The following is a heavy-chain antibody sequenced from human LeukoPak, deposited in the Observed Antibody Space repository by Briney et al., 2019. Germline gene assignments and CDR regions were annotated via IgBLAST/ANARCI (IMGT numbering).Heavy chain of an antibody. Sequence: GGSLRLSCAASGFTFSSYWMSWVRQAPGKGLEWVANIKEDGSEQYYVDSLRGRFTISRDNAETSLYLQMNSLRAEDTAVYYCARDSLETDIDYWGQGTLVTVSS. CDR2: IKEDGSEQ. D-gene: IGHD1-1*01. CDR3: ARDSLETDIDY. J-gene: IGHJ4*02. V-gene: IGHV3-7*01. CDR1: GFTFSSYW.